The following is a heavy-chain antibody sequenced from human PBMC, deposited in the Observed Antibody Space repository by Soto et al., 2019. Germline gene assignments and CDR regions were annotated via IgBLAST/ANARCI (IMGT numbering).Heavy chain of an antibody. V-gene: IGHV4-34*01. Sequence: SETLSLTCAVYGGSFSGYYWSWIRQPPGKGLEWIGEIDHSGSTNYNPSLKSRVTISVDTSKNQFSLKLSSVTAADTAVYYCASVTMVRGVDFWGQGTMVT. CDR2: IDHSGST. CDR1: GGSFSGYY. J-gene: IGHJ3*01. CDR3: ASVTMVRGVDF. D-gene: IGHD3-10*01.